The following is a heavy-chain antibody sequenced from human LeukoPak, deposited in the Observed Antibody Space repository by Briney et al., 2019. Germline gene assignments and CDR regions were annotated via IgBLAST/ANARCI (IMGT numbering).Heavy chain of an antibody. CDR2: ISGSGGST. CDR1: GFTFSSYA. V-gene: IGHV3-23*01. J-gene: IGHJ4*02. D-gene: IGHD1-26*01. CDR3: ARDSGSYLNGY. Sequence: GGSLRLSCAASGFTFSSYAMSWVRQAPGKGLEWVSAISGSGGSTYYADSVKGRFTISRDNSKNTLYLQMNSLRAEDTAVYYCARDSGSYLNGYWGQGTLVTVSS.